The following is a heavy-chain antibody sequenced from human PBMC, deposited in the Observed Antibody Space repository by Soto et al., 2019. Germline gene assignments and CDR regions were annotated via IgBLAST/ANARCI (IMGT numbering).Heavy chain of an antibody. CDR3: ARHTIRPYCSGDSCSRYFDY. V-gene: IGHV4-39*01. Sequence: QLQLRESGPGLVKPSETLSLTCTVSGGSMSSSIYYWGWIRQPPGKGLEWIGSVYYSGSTYYNPSLRSRAFISVDTSKDQFSLKLSSVTAADRAVYYCARHTIRPYCSGDSCSRYFDYWGQGTLVTVSS. CDR1: GGSMSSSIYY. J-gene: IGHJ4*02. CDR2: VYYSGST. D-gene: IGHD2-15*01.